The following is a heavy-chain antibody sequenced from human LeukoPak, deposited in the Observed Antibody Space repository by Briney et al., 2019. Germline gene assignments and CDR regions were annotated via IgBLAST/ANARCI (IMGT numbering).Heavy chain of an antibody. CDR3: ARGYYDSSGYRLAEYFRH. J-gene: IGHJ1*01. V-gene: IGHV4-34*01. CDR1: GGSFSGYY. D-gene: IGHD3-22*01. Sequence: SETLSLTCAVYGGSFSGYYWSWIRQPPGKGLEWIGEINHSGSTNYNPSLKSRVTISVDTSKNQFSLKLSSVTAADTAVYYCARGYYDSSGYRLAEYFRHWGQGTLVTVSS. CDR2: INHSGST.